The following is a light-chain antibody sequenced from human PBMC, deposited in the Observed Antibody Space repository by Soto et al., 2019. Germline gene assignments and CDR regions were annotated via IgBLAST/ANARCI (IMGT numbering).Light chain of an antibody. Sequence: EIVLTQSPGTLSLSPGERATLSCRASQSVNSNYLAWYQQKPGQAPRLLIYGASTRAAGFPARFSGSGSGTDFTLTISSLQSEDFAVYYCQQYDNWPWTFGQGTKVDIK. CDR1: QSVNSN. V-gene: IGKV3-15*01. CDR2: GAS. CDR3: QQYDNWPWT. J-gene: IGKJ1*01.